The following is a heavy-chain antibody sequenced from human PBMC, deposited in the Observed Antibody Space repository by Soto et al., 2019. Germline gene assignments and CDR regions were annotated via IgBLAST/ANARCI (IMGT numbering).Heavy chain of an antibody. CDR3: ARDQNYDFWSGYSLDP. J-gene: IGHJ5*02. CDR1: GGTFSSYA. D-gene: IGHD3-3*01. V-gene: IGHV1-69*13. Sequence: SVKVSCKASGGTFSSYAISWVRQAPGQGLEWMGGIIPIFGTANYAQKFQGRVTITADESTSTAYMELSSLRSEDTAVYYCARDQNYDFWSGYSLDPWGQGTLVTVSS. CDR2: IIPIFGTA.